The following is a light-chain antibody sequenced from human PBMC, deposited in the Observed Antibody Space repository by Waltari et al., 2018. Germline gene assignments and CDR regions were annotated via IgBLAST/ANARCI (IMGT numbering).Light chain of an antibody. Sequence: QSVLTQPPSVSAAPGQKVTISCSGNRSNIGNNYVSWYQQIPGTAPKLLIYENDKRPSGTPDRFSGSKSGTSATLGITGLQTGDEADYYCGAWDSSLSAVFGTGTKVTVL. V-gene: IGLV1-51*02. CDR3: GAWDSSLSAV. CDR2: END. CDR1: RSNIGNNY. J-gene: IGLJ1*01.